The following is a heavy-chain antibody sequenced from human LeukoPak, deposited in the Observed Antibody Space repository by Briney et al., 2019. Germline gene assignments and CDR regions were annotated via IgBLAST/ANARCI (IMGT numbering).Heavy chain of an antibody. CDR3: ARGSHRGYYYGMDV. J-gene: IGHJ6*02. CDR1: GGSISSYY. CDR2: IYYSGST. V-gene: IGHV4-59*01. Sequence: SGTLSLTCTVSGGSISSYYWSWIRQPPGKGLEWIGYIYYSGSTNYNPSLKSRVTISVDTSKNQFSLKLSSVTAADTAVYYCARGSHRGYYYGMDVWGQGTTVTVSS.